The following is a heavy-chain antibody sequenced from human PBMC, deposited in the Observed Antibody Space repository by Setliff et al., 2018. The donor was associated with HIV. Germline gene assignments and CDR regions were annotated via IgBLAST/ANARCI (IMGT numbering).Heavy chain of an antibody. V-gene: IGHV3-73*01. CDR3: TRLGPSDYCGGGNCYYDY. CDR2: IKGKTNNYAT. Sequence: TGGSLRLSCAASGFTFSGSAMHWVRQASGKGLEWVGRIKGKTNNYATAYAASVKGRFTISRDDSKKTAYLQMNGLKTEDTAVYFCTRLGPSDYCGGGNCYYDYWGQGTRVTVSS. CDR1: GFTFSGSA. D-gene: IGHD2-15*01. J-gene: IGHJ4*02.